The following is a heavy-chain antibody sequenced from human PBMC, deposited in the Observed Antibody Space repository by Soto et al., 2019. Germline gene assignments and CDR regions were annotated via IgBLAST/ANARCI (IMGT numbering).Heavy chain of an antibody. Sequence: EVQLVESGGGLVQPGGSLRLSCADSGFSFSSYWMHWVRQGPGKGLVWVSRISPDGSSTNYADSVNGRFTIFRENAKNTLCLQMNSLSAEDTAVYYCARSPGGYCIGWGHGTMVTVSS. J-gene: IGHJ3*01. D-gene: IGHD2-15*01. V-gene: IGHV3-74*01. CDR2: ISPDGSST. CDR3: ARSPGGYCIG. CDR1: GFSFSSYW.